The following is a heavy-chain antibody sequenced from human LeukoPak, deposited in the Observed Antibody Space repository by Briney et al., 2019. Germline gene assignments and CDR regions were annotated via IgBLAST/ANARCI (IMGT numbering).Heavy chain of an antibody. CDR1: GGSISSYY. CDR2: IYYSGST. V-gene: IGHV4-59*01. Sequence: SETLSLTCTVSGGSISSYYWSWIRQPPGKGLEWIGYIYYSGSTNYNPSLKSRVTISVDTSKNQFSLKLSSVTAADTAVYYCARTSGSYFYYYGMDVWGQGTTVTVSS. D-gene: IGHD1-26*01. CDR3: ARTSGSYFYYYGMDV. J-gene: IGHJ6*02.